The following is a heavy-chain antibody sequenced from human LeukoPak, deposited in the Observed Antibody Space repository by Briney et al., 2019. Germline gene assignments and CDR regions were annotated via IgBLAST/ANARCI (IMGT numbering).Heavy chain of an antibody. CDR3: ARGSYDFWSGNIDY. D-gene: IGHD3-3*01. CDR2: IYYSGST. Sequence: PSETLSLTCTVSGGSISSYYWSWIRQPPGKGLEWIGYIYYSGSTNYNPSLKSRVTISVDTSKNQFSLKLSSVTAADTAVYYCARGSYDFWSGNIDYWGQGTLVTVSS. CDR1: GGSISSYY. J-gene: IGHJ4*02. V-gene: IGHV4-59*01.